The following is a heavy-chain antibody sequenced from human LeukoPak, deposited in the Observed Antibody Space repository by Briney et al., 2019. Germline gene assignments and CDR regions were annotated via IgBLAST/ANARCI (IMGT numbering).Heavy chain of an antibody. CDR3: ARDFTMTSPD. V-gene: IGHV3-23*01. Sequence: GGSLRLSCVASGFTLSSYAMDWVRQAPGKGLEWVSAISGSGGSTYYADSVKGRFTISRDNAKNSLYLQMNSLRAEDTAVYYCARDFTMTSPDWGQGTLVTVSS. J-gene: IGHJ4*02. CDR2: ISGSGGST. D-gene: IGHD3-22*01. CDR1: GFTLSSYA.